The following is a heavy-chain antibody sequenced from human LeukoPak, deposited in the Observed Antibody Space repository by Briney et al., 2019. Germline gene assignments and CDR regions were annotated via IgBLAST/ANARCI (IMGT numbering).Heavy chain of an antibody. Sequence: GRSLRLSCAASGFTFSSYAMHWVRQAPGKGLEWVAVISYDGSSKYYADSVKGRFTISRDNSKNTLYLQMNSLRAEDTAVYYCARSLFAYYYDSSGPYWGQGTLVTVSS. CDR1: GFTFSSYA. J-gene: IGHJ4*02. D-gene: IGHD3-22*01. V-gene: IGHV3-30-3*01. CDR2: ISYDGSSK. CDR3: ARSLFAYYYDSSGPY.